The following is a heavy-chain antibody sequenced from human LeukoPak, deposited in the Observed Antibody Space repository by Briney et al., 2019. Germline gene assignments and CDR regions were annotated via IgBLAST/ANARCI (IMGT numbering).Heavy chain of an antibody. Sequence: PRESPNVSRLGTGSRTTRYTISCGRQMPGKGLEWMGRIDPSASCTNYSPSFQGHVTISADKSISTAYLQWSSLKASDTAMYYCARHAWFDPWGQGTLVTVSS. CDR2: IDPSASCT. CDR3: ARHAWFDP. CDR1: GSRTTRYT. J-gene: IGHJ5*02. V-gene: IGHV5-10-1*01.